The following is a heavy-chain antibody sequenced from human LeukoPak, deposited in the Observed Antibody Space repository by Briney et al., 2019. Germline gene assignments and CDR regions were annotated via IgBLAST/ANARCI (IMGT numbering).Heavy chain of an antibody. Sequence: ASVTVSCKASGYTFSTSGITWVRQAPRQGLEWMGWINNNNGYTDYAQNLQGRVTMTTDTSTNTAYMELRGLTSADTAVYYCAKGDTIVGDFWGQRTLVTVSS. D-gene: IGHD2/OR15-2a*01. CDR2: INNNNGYT. CDR3: AKGDTIVGDF. CDR1: GYTFSTSG. V-gene: IGHV1-18*01. J-gene: IGHJ4*02.